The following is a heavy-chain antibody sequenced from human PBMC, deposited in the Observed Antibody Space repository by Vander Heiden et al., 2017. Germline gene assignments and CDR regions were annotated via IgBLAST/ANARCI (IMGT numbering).Heavy chain of an antibody. V-gene: IGHV1-69-2*01. CDR1: VSTFPDSH. J-gene: IGHJ4*02. CDR3: ATGHTARATGPSGSYSY. CDR2: VDPEDGET. Sequence: VQLVQSAAEVTKPGATVKISCKVSVSTFPDSHMHWVQQAPGKGLEGRGLVDPEDGETIYAEKFQGRVSITADTSTDTAYMELSSLRSEDTAVYYCATGHTARATGPSGSYSYWGQGTLVTVSS. D-gene: IGHD1-26*01.